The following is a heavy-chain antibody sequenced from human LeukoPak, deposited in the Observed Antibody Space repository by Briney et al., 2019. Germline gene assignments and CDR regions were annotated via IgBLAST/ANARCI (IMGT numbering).Heavy chain of an antibody. V-gene: IGHV1-46*01. J-gene: IGHJ3*02. D-gene: IGHD3-10*01. CDR2: INPSGGST. Sequence: GASVKVSCKASGYTFTSYYMHWVRQAPGQGLEWMGIINPSGGSTSYAQKFQGRVTMTRDTSTSTVYMELSSLRSEDTAVYYCARGAELLWFGELLYYSSWGPHDAFDIWGQGTMVTVSS. CDR1: GYTFTSYY. CDR3: ARGAELLWFGELLYYSSWGPHDAFDI.